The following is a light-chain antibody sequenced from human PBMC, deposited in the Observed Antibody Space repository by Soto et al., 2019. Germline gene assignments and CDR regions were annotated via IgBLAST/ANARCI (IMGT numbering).Light chain of an antibody. Sequence: QSALTQLASVSGSPRQSITISCTGTSSDVGGYKYVSWYQQHPGKAPKLMIYEVSNRPSGVSNRFSGSKSGYTASLTISGLQAEDEADYYCTSYTSSSTLVFGGGTKVTVL. CDR1: SSDVGGYKY. J-gene: IGLJ2*01. CDR2: EVS. CDR3: TSYTSSSTLV. V-gene: IGLV2-14*01.